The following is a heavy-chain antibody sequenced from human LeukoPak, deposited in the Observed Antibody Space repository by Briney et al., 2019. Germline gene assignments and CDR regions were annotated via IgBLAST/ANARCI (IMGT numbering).Heavy chain of an antibody. CDR1: SDSISGYY. V-gene: IGHV4-59*01. D-gene: IGHD1-14*01. J-gene: IGHJ3*02. CDR2: IYSSGST. Sequence: SETLSLTCTVSSDSISGYYWSWIRQPPGKGLEWLGYIYSSGSTNYNPSLNSRVTISVDTSKNQFSLKLRSVTAADTAVYYCAREGTSTFSAFDIWGQGTMVTVSS. CDR3: AREGTSTFSAFDI.